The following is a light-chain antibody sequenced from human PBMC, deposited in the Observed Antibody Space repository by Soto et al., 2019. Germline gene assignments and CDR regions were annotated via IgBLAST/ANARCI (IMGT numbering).Light chain of an antibody. CDR1: QSVSSSY. Sequence: EIVLTQSPGTLSLSPGERATLSCRASQSVSSSYLAWYQQKPGQAPRLLIYGASSRATGIPDRCSGSGSGTDFPLTISRLEPEDFAVYFCQQYGNSPPNTFGQGTKVEIK. V-gene: IGKV3-20*01. CDR3: QQYGNSPPNT. J-gene: IGKJ2*01. CDR2: GAS.